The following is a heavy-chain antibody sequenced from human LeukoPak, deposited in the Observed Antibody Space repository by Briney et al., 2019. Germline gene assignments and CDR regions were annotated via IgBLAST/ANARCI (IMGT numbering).Heavy chain of an antibody. CDR2: ISTSNDNT. CDR1: GYRSNSYG. Sequence: ASVKVSCKASGYRSNSYGITWVRQAPGQGLEWLGWISTSNDNTNYAQKLQGRVTMTTDTSTNTVYMELRSLRSDDTAIYYCATRVSFGSGSRNPGYFDSWGQGALVTVSS. D-gene: IGHD3-10*01. CDR3: ATRVSFGSGSRNPGYFDS. V-gene: IGHV1-18*01. J-gene: IGHJ4*02.